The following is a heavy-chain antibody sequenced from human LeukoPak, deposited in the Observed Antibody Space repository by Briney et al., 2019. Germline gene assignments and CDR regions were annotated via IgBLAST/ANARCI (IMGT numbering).Heavy chain of an antibody. CDR2: ISTSIIST. CDR1: GFTFSSYS. Sequence: PGGSLRLSCAASGFTFSSYSMNWVRQAPGKGLEWVSYISTSIISTYYADSVKGRFAISRDNAKNSLYLQMNSLRAEDTAVYYCARESGAVAGRFDYWGQGTLVTVSS. J-gene: IGHJ4*02. V-gene: IGHV3-48*01. D-gene: IGHD6-19*01. CDR3: ARESGAVAGRFDY.